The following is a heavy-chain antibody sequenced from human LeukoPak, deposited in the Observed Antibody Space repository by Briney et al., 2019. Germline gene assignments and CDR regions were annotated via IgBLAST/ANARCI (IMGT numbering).Heavy chain of an antibody. Sequence: PGGSLRLSCAASGFTFSSYAMHWVRRAPGKGLEWVAVISYDGSNKYYADSVKGRFTISRDNSKNTLYLQMNSLRAEDTAVYYCAREGGERTYDYWGQGTLVTVSS. CDR1: GFTFSSYA. CDR3: AREGGERTYDY. J-gene: IGHJ4*02. D-gene: IGHD3-10*01. V-gene: IGHV3-30*04. CDR2: ISYDGSNK.